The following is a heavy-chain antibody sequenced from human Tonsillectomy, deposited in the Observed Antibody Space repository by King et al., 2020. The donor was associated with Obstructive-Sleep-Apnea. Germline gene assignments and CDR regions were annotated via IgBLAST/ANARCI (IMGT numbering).Heavy chain of an antibody. CDR2: GSWNSRKI. Sequence: VQLVESGGGLVPPGRSLRLSCAASGFTFDDYAMYWIRQVPGKGLEWVSGGSWNSRKIGYADSVKGRFTISRDNAKNSLHLQMNSLRPEDTALYYCAKDIWHYYDSSGYGPSFDSWGQGTLVTVSS. CDR3: AKDIWHYYDSSGYGPSFDS. V-gene: IGHV3-9*01. J-gene: IGHJ4*02. D-gene: IGHD3-22*01. CDR1: GFTFDDYA.